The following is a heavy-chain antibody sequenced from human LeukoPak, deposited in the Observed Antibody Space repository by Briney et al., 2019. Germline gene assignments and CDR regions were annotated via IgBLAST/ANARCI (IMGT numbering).Heavy chain of an antibody. V-gene: IGHV3-48*03. CDR2: ISSSGSTI. CDR1: GFTFSSYE. J-gene: IGHJ6*03. D-gene: IGHD1-1*01. Sequence: GGSLRLSCAASGFTFSSYEMNWVRQAPGKGLEWVSYISSSGSTIYYADSVKGRFTISRDNAKNSLYLQMNSLRAEDTAVYYCAKDDRNDYYYYYMDVWGKGTTVTISS. CDR3: AKDDRNDYYYYYMDV.